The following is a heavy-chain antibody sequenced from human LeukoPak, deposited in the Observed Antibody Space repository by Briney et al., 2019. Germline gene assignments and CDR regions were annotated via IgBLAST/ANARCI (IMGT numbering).Heavy chain of an antibody. CDR1: GGSISSYY. Sequence: SETLSLTCTVSGGSISSYYWSWIRQPAGKGLEWIGRIYTSGSTNYNPSPKSRVTMSVDTSKNQFSLKLSSVTAADTAVYYCARDAGGSFRHWFDPWGQGTLVTVSS. D-gene: IGHD1-26*01. V-gene: IGHV4-4*07. CDR2: IYTSGST. J-gene: IGHJ5*02. CDR3: ARDAGGSFRHWFDP.